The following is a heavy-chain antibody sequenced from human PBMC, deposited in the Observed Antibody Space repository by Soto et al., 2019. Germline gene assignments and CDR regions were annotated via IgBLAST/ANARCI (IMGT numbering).Heavy chain of an antibody. V-gene: IGHV4-31*02. D-gene: IGHD4-4*01. J-gene: IGHJ6*02. CDR3: GRDAVTKRDFYYYGMDV. Sequence: TLSLTCTVAGGSIKNSGYYWSWIRPHPEKGLEWIGYISYSGSTDYAPSLKSRVTMSVDTSKNQFSLNLTSVTAADTAVYYCGRDAVTKRDFYYYGMDVWGRGTTVTVSS. CDR2: ISYSGST. CDR1: GGSIKNSGYY.